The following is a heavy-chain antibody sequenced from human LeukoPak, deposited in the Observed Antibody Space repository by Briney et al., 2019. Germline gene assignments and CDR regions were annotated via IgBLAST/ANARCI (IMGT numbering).Heavy chain of an antibody. CDR3: ATATFYATSGYFPS. D-gene: IGHD3-22*01. J-gene: IGHJ5*02. Sequence: GGSLRLSCAASGFTFSSYAMSWVRQAPGKGLEWVSAISGSGGSTYYADSVQGRFTISRDNSKSTLCLQMNSLRAEDTAVYYCATATFYATSGYFPSWGQGTLVTVSS. CDR2: ISGSGGST. CDR1: GFTFSSYA. V-gene: IGHV3-23*01.